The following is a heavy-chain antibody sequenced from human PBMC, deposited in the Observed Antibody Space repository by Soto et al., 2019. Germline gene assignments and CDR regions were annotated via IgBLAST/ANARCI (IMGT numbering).Heavy chain of an antibody. CDR1: GFTFSSYS. D-gene: IGHD5-12*01. Sequence: GGSLRLSCAASGFTFSSYSMNWVRQAPGKGLEWVSVIYSGGTTYYAASVGGRFTISRDTSKNTVYLQMNSLRSEDTAVYYCAADFVAPPGVGMDVWGQGTTVTVSS. V-gene: IGHV3-66*01. CDR2: IYSGGTT. J-gene: IGHJ6*02. CDR3: AADFVAPPGVGMDV.